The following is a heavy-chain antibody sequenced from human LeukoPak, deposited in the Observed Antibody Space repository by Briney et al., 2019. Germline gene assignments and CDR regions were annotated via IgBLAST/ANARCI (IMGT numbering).Heavy chain of an antibody. D-gene: IGHD3-9*01. Sequence: ASVKVSCKASGYTFTSYYMHWVRQAPGQGLEWMGIINPSGGSTSYAQKFQGRVTMTRDTSTSTVYMELSSLRSEDTAVYYCAGEDYDILTGNWFDPWGQGTLVTVSS. CDR2: INPSGGST. CDR3: AGEDYDILTGNWFDP. V-gene: IGHV1-46*01. CDR1: GYTFTSYY. J-gene: IGHJ5*02.